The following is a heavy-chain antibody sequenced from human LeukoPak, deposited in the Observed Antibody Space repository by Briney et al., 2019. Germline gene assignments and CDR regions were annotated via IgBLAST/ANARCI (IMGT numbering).Heavy chain of an antibody. D-gene: IGHD4-17*01. CDR2: ISSSSSTI. J-gene: IGHJ4*02. CDR1: GFTFSSYE. V-gene: IGHV3-48*01. Sequence: PGGSLRLSCAASGFTFSSYEMNWVRQAPGKGLEWVSYISSSSSTIYFPDSVKGRFTISRDNAKNSLYLQMNSLRAEDTALCYCARDYDYGDYPGYWGQGTLVTVSS. CDR3: ARDYDYGDYPGY.